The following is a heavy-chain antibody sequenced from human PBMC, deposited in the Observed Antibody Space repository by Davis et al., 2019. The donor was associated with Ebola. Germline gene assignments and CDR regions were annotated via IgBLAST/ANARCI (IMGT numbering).Heavy chain of an antibody. D-gene: IGHD1-26*01. CDR3: AKDTSNIWFDI. CDR1: GFTFSSNS. J-gene: IGHJ3*02. CDR2: LGTSADT. V-gene: IGHV3-23*01. Sequence: GGSLRLSCAASGFTFSSNSMNWVRQAPGKGLEWVLTLGTSADTYYADSVKGRFTISRDNSKNTLYLQMNGLRVEDTAIYYCAKDTSNIWFDIWGQGTMVTVSS.